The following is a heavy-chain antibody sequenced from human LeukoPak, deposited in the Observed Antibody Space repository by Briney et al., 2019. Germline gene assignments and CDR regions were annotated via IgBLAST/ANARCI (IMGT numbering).Heavy chain of an antibody. Sequence: GGSLRLSCAASGFTFSDYYMSWIRQAPGKGLEWVSAISGSGGSTYYADSVKGRFTISRDNSKNTLYLQMNSLRAEDTAVYYCAKVKMATIKYFQHWGQGTLVTVSS. CDR1: GFTFSDYY. D-gene: IGHD5-12*01. CDR3: AKVKMATIKYFQH. J-gene: IGHJ1*01. CDR2: ISGSGGST. V-gene: IGHV3-23*01.